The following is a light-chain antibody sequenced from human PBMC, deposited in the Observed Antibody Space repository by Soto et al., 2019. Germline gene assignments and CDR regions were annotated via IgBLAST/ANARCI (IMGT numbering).Light chain of an antibody. CDR3: QQYNDWLWT. Sequence: EIALTQSPGTLSMSPEERATLSCRASQSVSNNYLAWYQQKPGQAPRLLIYGASTRATGIPARFSGRGSGTEFTLTITSLQSEDFAVYYCQQYNDWLWTFGQGTKVDIK. CDR2: GAS. CDR1: QSVSNN. V-gene: IGKV3-15*01. J-gene: IGKJ1*01.